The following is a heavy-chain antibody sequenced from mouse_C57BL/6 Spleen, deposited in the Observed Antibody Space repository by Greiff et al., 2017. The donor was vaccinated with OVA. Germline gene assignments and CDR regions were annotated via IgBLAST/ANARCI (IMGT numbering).Heavy chain of an antibody. CDR3: AREEIYDGDMDY. CDR2: IYPGSGST. CDR1: GYTFTSYW. J-gene: IGHJ4*01. V-gene: IGHV1-55*01. D-gene: IGHD2-3*01. Sequence: VKLQQPGAELVKPGASVKMSCKASGYTFTSYWITWVKQRPGQGLEWIGDIYPGSGSTNYNEKFKSKATLPVDTSSSTAYMQLSSLTSEDSAVYYCAREEIYDGDMDYWGQGTSVTVSS.